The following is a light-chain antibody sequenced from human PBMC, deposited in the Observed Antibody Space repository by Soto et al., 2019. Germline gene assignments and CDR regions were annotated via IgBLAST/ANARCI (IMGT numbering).Light chain of an antibody. CDR2: GAS. J-gene: IGKJ5*01. CDR3: QQYTGPPTT. CDR1: QTVSSNY. Sequence: ILSSLYPDTLSXXPGEXATLXXGXSQTVSSNYVAGGQERPGQATRRIIYGASKRAAGITDRLSGSGSGTDFTLTITRLEPEDSAVYCCQQYTGPPTTFCQGTRLAIK. V-gene: IGKV3-20*01.